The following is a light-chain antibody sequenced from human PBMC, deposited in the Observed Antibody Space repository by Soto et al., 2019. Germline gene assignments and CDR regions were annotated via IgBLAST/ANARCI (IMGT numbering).Light chain of an antibody. CDR3: QQYYSTPT. V-gene: IGKV4-1*01. J-gene: IGKJ1*01. CDR2: WAS. Sequence: DIVMTQSPDSLAVSLGERATINCKSSQSVLYSSNNKNYLALYQQKPGQPPKLLIYWASTRESGVPDRFSGSGSGTDFPLTSSSLQAEDVAVYYCQQYYSTPTFGQGTKVEIK. CDR1: QSVLYSSNNKNY.